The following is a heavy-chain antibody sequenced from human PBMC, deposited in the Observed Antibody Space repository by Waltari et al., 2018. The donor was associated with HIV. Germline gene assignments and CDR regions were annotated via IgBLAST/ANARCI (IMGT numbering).Heavy chain of an antibody. V-gene: IGHV4-34*01. CDR3: ARGALPGLFDY. CDR2: INPSGST. CDR1: GGSFTAYY. D-gene: IGHD2-2*01. J-gene: IGHJ4*02. Sequence: QVQLQQRGAGLLKPSETLSLTCAVYGGSFTAYYWTWIRQSPGKGLEWIGEINPSGSTNYKSSLKSRVTISVDASKNQFSLKLTSVTAADMALYYCARGALPGLFDYWGQGTLVTVSS.